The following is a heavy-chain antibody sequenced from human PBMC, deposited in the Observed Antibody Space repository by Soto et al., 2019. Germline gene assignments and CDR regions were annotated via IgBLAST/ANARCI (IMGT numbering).Heavy chain of an antibody. J-gene: IGHJ4*02. V-gene: IGHV3-23*01. CDR3: AKSRYSGYDFRPPFDY. CDR2: ISGSGGST. D-gene: IGHD5-12*01. CDR1: GFTFSSYA. Sequence: GGSLRLSCAASGFTFSSYAMSWVRQAPGKGLEWVSAISGSGGSTYYADSVKGRFTISRDNSKNTLYLQMNSLRAEDTAVYYCAKSRYSGYDFRPPFDYWGQGPLVTVSS.